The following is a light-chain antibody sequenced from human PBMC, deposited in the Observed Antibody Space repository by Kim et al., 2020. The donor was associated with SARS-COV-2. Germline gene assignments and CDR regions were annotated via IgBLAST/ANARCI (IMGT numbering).Light chain of an antibody. CDR1: NIGSKS. V-gene: IGLV3-21*04. CDR3: QVWDWSSDHRV. J-gene: IGLJ3*02. Sequence: SYELTQPPSVSVAPGKTARITCGGNNIGSKSVHWYQQKPGQAPVLVIYYDSDRPSGIPERFSGSNSGNTATLTISRVEAGDEADCYCQVWDWSSDHRVFG. CDR2: YDS.